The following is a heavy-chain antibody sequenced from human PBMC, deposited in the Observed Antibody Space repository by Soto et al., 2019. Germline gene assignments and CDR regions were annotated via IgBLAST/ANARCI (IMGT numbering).Heavy chain of an antibody. CDR2: IGTAGDT. J-gene: IGHJ4*02. CDR3: ARLRGSGWYDY. CDR1: GFTFSSYD. V-gene: IGHV3-13*01. Sequence: PGGSLRLSCAASGFTFSSYDMHWVRQATGKGLEWVSAIGTAGDTYYPGSVKGRFTISRENAKNSLYLQMNSLRAGDTAVYYCARLRGSGWYDYWGQGTLVTVSS. D-gene: IGHD6-19*01.